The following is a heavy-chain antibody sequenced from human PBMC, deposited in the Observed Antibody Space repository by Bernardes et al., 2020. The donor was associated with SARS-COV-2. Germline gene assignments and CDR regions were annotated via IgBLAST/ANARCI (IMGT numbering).Heavy chain of an antibody. CDR1: GDSPCSTSYY. CDR2: IFYDAIT. V-gene: IGHV4-39*01. J-gene: IGHJ6*02. CDR3: TRGVEIFGEVVFYYYGLDV. Sequence: SETLSPTFAVSGDSPCSTSYYCSWIRQPTGRGLEWIGLIFYDAITNCNPSPKSRVTISVDTSKNQFSLKLSSVPAADTAVYYCTRGVEIFGEVVFYYYGLDVWGQGTTVTVSS. D-gene: IGHD3-3*01.